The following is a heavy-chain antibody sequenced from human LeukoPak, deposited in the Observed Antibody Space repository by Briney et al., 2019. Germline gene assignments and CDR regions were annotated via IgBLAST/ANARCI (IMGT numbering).Heavy chain of an antibody. CDR2: ISDSGANT. J-gene: IGHJ2*01. Sequence: GGSLRLSCAASGFTFSTYAMSWVRQAPGKGLGWVSTISDSGANTYYADSVRGRFTISRDNSKNTLHLQKNSLRADDTAIYYCAKSMTLQWRGFFDLWGRGTHVTVSS. D-gene: IGHD6-19*01. V-gene: IGHV3-23*01. CDR3: AKSMTLQWRGFFDL. CDR1: GFTFSTYA.